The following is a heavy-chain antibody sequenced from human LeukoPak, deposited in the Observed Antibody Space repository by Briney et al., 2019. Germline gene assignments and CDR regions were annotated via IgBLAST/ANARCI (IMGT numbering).Heavy chain of an antibody. Sequence: SETLSLTCTVSGGSISSYYWSWIRQPPGKGLEWIGYIYYSGSTNYNPSLRSRVTISVDTSKNQFSLKLSSVTAADTAVYYCARARYSSSWACDYWGQGTLVTVSS. CDR2: IYYSGST. V-gene: IGHV4-59*01. CDR1: GGSISSYY. J-gene: IGHJ4*02. D-gene: IGHD6-13*01. CDR3: ARARYSSSWACDY.